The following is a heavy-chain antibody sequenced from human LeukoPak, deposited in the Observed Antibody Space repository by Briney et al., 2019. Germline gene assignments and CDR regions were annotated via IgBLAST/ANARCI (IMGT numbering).Heavy chain of an antibody. D-gene: IGHD2-21*02. CDR1: GYTFTGYY. CDR3: ATRINCGGDCSYAFDI. Sequence: GASVKVSCKASGYTFTGYYMHWVRQASGKGLEWMGGFDPEDGETIYAQKFQGRVTMTEDTSTDTAYMELSSLRSEDTAVYYCATRINCGGDCSYAFDIWGQGTMVTVSS. CDR2: FDPEDGET. V-gene: IGHV1-24*01. J-gene: IGHJ3*02.